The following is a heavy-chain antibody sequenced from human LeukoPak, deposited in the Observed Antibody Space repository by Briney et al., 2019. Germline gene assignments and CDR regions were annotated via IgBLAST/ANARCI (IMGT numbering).Heavy chain of an antibody. CDR3: ARGEGPFGTWYFDL. CDR2: IYYSGST. CDR1: GGSITSYY. D-gene: IGHD2-21*01. V-gene: IGHV4-59*01. Sequence: SETLSLTCTVSGGSITSYYWSWIRQPPGKGLEWIGYIYYSGSTNYNPSLKSRVTISVDTSKNQFSLKLSSVTAADTAVYYCARGEGPFGTWYFDLWGRGTLVTVSS. J-gene: IGHJ2*01.